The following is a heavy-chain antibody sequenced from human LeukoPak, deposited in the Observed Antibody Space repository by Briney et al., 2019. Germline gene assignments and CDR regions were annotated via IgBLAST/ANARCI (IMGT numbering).Heavy chain of an antibody. CDR2: INTNTGNP. CDR1: GYTFTSYA. D-gene: IGHD3-10*01. V-gene: IGHV7-4-1*02. CDR3: ARALWFGEFYQYNWFDP. J-gene: IGHJ5*02. Sequence: APVKVSCKASGYTFTSYAMNWVRQAPGQGLEWMGWINTNTGNPTYAQGFTGRFDFSLDTSVSTAYLQISSLKAEDTAVYYCARALWFGEFYQYNWFDPWGQGTLVTVS.